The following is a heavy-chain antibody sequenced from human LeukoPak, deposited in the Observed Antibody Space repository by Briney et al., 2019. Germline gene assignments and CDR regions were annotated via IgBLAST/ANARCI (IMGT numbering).Heavy chain of an antibody. D-gene: IGHD2-15*01. J-gene: IGHJ5*02. CDR3: ARQVGYCSGGSCYSEFSGLGP. CDR2: IYPGDSDT. CDR1: GYSFTSYW. Sequence: GESLKISCKGSGYSFTSYWIGWVRQMPGKGLEWMGIIYPGDSDTRYSPSFQGQVTISADKSISTAYLQWSSLKASDTAMYYCARQVGYCSGGSCYSEFSGLGPWGQGTLVTVSS. V-gene: IGHV5-51*01.